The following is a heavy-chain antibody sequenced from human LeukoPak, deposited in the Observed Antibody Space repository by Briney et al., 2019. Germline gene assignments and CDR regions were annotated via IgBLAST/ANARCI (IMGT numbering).Heavy chain of an antibody. CDR2: IYYSGST. CDR1: GGSISSYY. Sequence: SETLSLTCTVSGGSISSYYWSWIRQPPRKGLEWIGYIYYSGSTNYNPSLKGRVTISVDTSKNQFSLKLSSVTAADTAVYYCARDTSLRRGVDWRQGTLVTVSS. J-gene: IGHJ4*02. V-gene: IGHV4-59*01. D-gene: IGHD3-10*01. CDR3: ARDTSLRRGVD.